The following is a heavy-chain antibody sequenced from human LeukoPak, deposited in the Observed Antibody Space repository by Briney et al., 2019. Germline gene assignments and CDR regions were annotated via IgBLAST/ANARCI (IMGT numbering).Heavy chain of an antibody. J-gene: IGHJ4*02. CDR1: GGTFSSYA. CDR2: IIPIFGTA. CDR3: ARDIGATPGIAAPLDY. Sequence: ASVTVSCKASGGTFSSYAISWVRQAPGQGLEWMGGIIPIFGTANYAQRFQGRVTITTEKSTSTAYMELSSLRSEDTAVYYCARDIGATPGIAAPLDYWGQGTLVTVSS. V-gene: IGHV1-69*05. D-gene: IGHD6-13*01.